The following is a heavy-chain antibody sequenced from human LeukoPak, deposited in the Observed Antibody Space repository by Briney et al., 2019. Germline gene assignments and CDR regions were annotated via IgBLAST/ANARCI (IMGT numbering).Heavy chain of an antibody. CDR1: GFTFSSYA. CDR2: ISGSGGNT. D-gene: IGHD3-22*01. Sequence: GESLRLSCAASGFTFSSYAMSWVRQAPGKGLEWVAVISGSGGNTYYADSVKGRFTISRDNSKKTSYLQMNSLRAEDTAVYYCAKGRVSSGSYVGYAFDMWGQGTMVTVSS. V-gene: IGHV3-23*01. CDR3: AKGRVSSGSYVGYAFDM. J-gene: IGHJ3*02.